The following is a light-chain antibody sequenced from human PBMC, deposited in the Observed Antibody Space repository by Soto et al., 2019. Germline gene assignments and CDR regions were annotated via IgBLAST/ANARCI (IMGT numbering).Light chain of an antibody. V-gene: IGKV1-9*01. CDR2: AAS. Sequence: IQLTQSPSSLSASVGDRVTITCRASQGISSYLTWYQQKPGKAPNLLIYAASTLHNGVPSRFSGSGSETDFTLTSSSLQPEDFATYYCQQVNSYPPTFGQGTRLEIK. CDR1: QGISSY. CDR3: QQVNSYPPT. J-gene: IGKJ5*01.